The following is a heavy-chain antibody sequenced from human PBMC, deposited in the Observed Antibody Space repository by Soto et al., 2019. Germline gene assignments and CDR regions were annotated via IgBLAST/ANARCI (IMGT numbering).Heavy chain of an antibody. D-gene: IGHD6-6*01. Sequence: GEPLKVSCHGSGYKFPTYWIGWVRQMPGNGLEWMGLIYPGDSNTRYSPSFEGQVTMSADRTTDTVYLRWTSLKASDTAVYYCARHIDEYSSASGFDYWGQGTLVTVYS. V-gene: IGHV5-51*01. J-gene: IGHJ4*02. CDR1: GYKFPTYW. CDR3: ARHIDEYSSASGFDY. CDR2: IYPGDSNT.